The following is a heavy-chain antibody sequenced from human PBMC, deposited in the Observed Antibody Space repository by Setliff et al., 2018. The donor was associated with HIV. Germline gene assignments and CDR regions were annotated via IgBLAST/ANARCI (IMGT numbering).Heavy chain of an antibody. V-gene: IGHV4-39*01. D-gene: IGHD1-26*01. Sequence: SETLSLTCTVSNGSISSSSYFWGWIRQPPGKGLEWIGNIFYSGSTYYNPSLKSRVLISVDTSKNQFSLKLTSVTAADTAVYYCARRGIIAGTTNFWGEGTPVTVSS. CDR2: IFYSGST. J-gene: IGHJ4*02. CDR1: NGSISSSSYF. CDR3: ARRGIIAGTTNF.